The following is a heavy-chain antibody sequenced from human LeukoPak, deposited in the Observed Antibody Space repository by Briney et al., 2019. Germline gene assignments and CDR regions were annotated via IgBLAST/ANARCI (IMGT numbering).Heavy chain of an antibody. CDR1: GYSISIGYY. CDR2: IYHSGST. V-gene: IGHV4-38-2*02. D-gene: IGHD5-24*01. CDR3: ARDGYNLWAFDI. J-gene: IGHJ3*02. Sequence: PSQTLSLTCTVSGYSISIGYYWGCIRQPTGKGLEWIGSIYHSGSTYYNPSLKSRVTISVDTSKNQFSLKLSSVTAADTAVYYCARDGYNLWAFDIWGQGTMVTVSS.